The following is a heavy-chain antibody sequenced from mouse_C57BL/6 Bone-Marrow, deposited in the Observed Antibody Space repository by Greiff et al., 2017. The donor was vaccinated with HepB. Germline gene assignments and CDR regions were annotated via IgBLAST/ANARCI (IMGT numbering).Heavy chain of an antibody. CDR1: GFTFSDYG. CDR2: ISSGSSTI. J-gene: IGHJ4*01. V-gene: IGHV5-17*01. D-gene: IGHD2-2*01. Sequence: EVQAVVSGGGLVKPGGSLKLSCAASGFTFSDYGMLGVRQAPEKGLEWVAYISSGSSTIYYADTVKGRFTISRDKAKNTLFMQMTSLMSEDTAMYYCARPALWLRGAKDYWGQGTSVTVAS. CDR3: ARPALWLRGAKDY.